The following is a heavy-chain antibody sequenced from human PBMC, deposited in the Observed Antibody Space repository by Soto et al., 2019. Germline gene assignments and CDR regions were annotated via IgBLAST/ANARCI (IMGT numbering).Heavy chain of an antibody. D-gene: IGHD2-2*01. Sequence: ASVKVSCKASGYTFTSYGISWVRQAPEQGLEWMGWISADNGNTNYAQKLQGRVTMTRDTSASTAYMELSSLRSEDTAVYYCARAEGSTSSLKAFDIWGQGTMVTVSS. CDR3: ARAEGSTSSLKAFDI. V-gene: IGHV1-18*01. J-gene: IGHJ3*02. CDR1: GYTFTSYG. CDR2: ISADNGNT.